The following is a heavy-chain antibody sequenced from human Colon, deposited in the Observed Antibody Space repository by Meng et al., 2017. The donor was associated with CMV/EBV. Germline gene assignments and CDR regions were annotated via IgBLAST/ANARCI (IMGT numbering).Heavy chain of an antibody. CDR2: MSPNSGNT. J-gene: IGHJ5*02. D-gene: IGHD4-11*01. Sequence: KDSGYTFTSYYINWVRQATGQGLEWLGWMSPNSGNTDYAQKFQGRGTMTRNTSISTAYMELSSLRSEDTAVYYCAREMTTVMQGYFDPWGQGTLVTVSS. V-gene: IGHV1-8*01. CDR3: AREMTTVMQGYFDP. CDR1: GYTFTSYY.